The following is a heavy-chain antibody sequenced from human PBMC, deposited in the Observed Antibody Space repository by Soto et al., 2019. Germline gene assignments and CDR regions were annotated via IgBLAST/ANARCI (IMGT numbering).Heavy chain of an antibody. CDR3: ARRIVVVTALDY. J-gene: IGHJ4*02. CDR2: INAGNGNT. CDR1: GYTFTSYA. D-gene: IGHD2-21*02. Sequence: QVQLVQSGAEEKKPGASVKVSCKASGYTFTSYAMHWVRQAPGQRLEWMGWINAGNGNTKYSQKFQGRVTITRDTSASTAYMELSSLRSEGTAVYYRARRIVVVTALDYWGQGTLVTVSS. V-gene: IGHV1-3*05.